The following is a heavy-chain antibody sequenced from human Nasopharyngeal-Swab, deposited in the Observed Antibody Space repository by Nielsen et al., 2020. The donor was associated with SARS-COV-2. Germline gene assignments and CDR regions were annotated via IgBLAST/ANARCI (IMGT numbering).Heavy chain of an antibody. D-gene: IGHD1-20*01. CDR2: ISSSGSTI. CDR1: GFTFSSYE. Sequence: GASLKISCAASGFTFSSYEMNWVRQAPGKGLERVSYISSSGSTIYYADSVKGRFTISRDNAKNSLYLQMNSLRAEDTAVYYCARDKARYNWNLSLGWYFDLWGRGTLVTVSS. CDR3: ARDKARYNWNLSLGWYFDL. J-gene: IGHJ2*01. V-gene: IGHV3-48*03.